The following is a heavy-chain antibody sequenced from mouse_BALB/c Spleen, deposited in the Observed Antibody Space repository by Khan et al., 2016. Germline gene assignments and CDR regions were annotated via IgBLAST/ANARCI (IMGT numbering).Heavy chain of an antibody. D-gene: IGHD1-1*01. J-gene: IGHJ3*01. CDR1: GYAFTNYL. CDR2: INPGSGGT. V-gene: IGHV1-54*01. Sequence: QVQLKQSGAELARPGTSVKVSCKASGYAFTNYLIEWVKERPRQGLEWIGVINPGSGGTNNNERFKGKATLTADKSSSTAYMQLSSLTSDDSAVYFCARADYHGSSGAYWGQGTLVTVSA. CDR3: ARADYHGSSGAY.